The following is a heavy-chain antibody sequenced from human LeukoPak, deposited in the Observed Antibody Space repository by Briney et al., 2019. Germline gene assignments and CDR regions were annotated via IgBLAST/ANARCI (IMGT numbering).Heavy chain of an antibody. CDR2: INTNTGNP. V-gene: IGHV7-4-1*02. CDR1: GYTFTSYA. D-gene: IGHD3-22*01. CDR3: ARGRTYYYDSSGYTPGDY. J-gene: IGHJ4*02. Sequence: ASVTVSFKASGYTFTSYAMNWVRQAPGQGLEWMGWINTNTGNPTYAQGFTGRFVFSLDTSVSTAYLQISSLKAEDTAVYYCARGRTYYYDSSGYTPGDYWGQGTLVTVSS.